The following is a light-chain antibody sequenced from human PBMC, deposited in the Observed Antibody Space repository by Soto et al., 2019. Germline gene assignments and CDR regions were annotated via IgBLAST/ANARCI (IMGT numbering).Light chain of an antibody. J-gene: IGKJ1*01. CDR1: QSVSSN. Sequence: EIMMTQSPATLSVSPGERATLSCRASQSVSSNLAWYQQKPGQAPRLLIYGASTRATGIPARFSGSGSGTEFTLTISSLQSEDFAVYYCQQYGSSPATFGQGTKVDIK. CDR3: QQYGSSPAT. V-gene: IGKV3D-15*02. CDR2: GAS.